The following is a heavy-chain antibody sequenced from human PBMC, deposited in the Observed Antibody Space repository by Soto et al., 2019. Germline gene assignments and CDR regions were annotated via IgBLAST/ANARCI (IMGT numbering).Heavy chain of an antibody. J-gene: IGHJ6*02. D-gene: IGHD4-4*01. CDR3: AKVGDKVTTWGMDV. CDR2: ISYDGSNK. CDR1: GFTFSSYG. Sequence: QVQLVESGGGVVQPGRSLRLSCAASGFTFSSYGMHWVRQAPGKGLEWVAVISYDGSNKYYADSVKGRFTNSRDNSKNTLYLQMNSLRAEDTAVYYCAKVGDKVTTWGMDVWGQGTTVTVSS. V-gene: IGHV3-30*18.